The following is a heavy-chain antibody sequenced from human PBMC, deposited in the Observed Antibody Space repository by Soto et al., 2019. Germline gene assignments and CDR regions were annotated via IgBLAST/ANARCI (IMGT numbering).Heavy chain of an antibody. D-gene: IGHD6-13*01. CDR1: GDSVSINSAA. CDR3: AREQQQLDSGVYGMDV. J-gene: IGHJ6*02. V-gene: IGHV6-1*01. CDR2: TYYRSKWYN. Sequence: PSQTLSLTCAISGDSVSINSAAWNLIRQSPSRGLEWLGRTYYRSKWYNDYAVSVKSRITINPDTSKNQFSLQLNSVTPEDTAVYYCAREQQQLDSGVYGMDVWGQGTTVTVSS.